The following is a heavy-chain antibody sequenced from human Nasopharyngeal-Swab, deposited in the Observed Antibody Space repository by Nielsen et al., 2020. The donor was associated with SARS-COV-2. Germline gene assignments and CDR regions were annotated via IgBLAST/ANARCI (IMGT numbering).Heavy chain of an antibody. D-gene: IGHD3/OR15-3a*01. CDR2: ISSSSSDI. V-gene: IGHV3-21*01. CDR3: ARGADWNYFDY. Sequence: GESLKISCVDSGFRDYSMNWVRQAPGQGLEWVSSISSSSSDIYYADSVKGRFTISRDNSKNTLYLQMNSLRAEDTAVYYCARGADWNYFDYWGQGTLVTVSS. J-gene: IGHJ4*02. CDR1: GFRDYS.